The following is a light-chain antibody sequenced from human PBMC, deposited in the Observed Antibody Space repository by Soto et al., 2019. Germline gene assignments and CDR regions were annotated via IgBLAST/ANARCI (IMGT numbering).Light chain of an antibody. Sequence: EIVMTQSPATLSVSPGERATLSCRASQSVRSNLAWYQQKPGQAPRLLIYGASTRATGIPARFSGSGSGTEFTLTISSLQSEDFAVYYCQQYNNWPGTFGQGTKVDI. CDR3: QQYNNWPGT. J-gene: IGKJ1*01. V-gene: IGKV3-15*01. CDR2: GAS. CDR1: QSVRSN.